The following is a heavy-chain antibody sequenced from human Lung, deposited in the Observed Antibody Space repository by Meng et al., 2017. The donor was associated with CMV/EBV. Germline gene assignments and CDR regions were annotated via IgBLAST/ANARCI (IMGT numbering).Heavy chain of an antibody. V-gene: IGHV4-31*03. D-gene: IGHD3-16*01. CDR1: GGSISSGGYY. CDR2: IYYSGST. CDR3: ARGLKYYDYVWGT. J-gene: IGHJ5*02. Sequence: LXCTVSGGSISSGGYYWSWIRQDPGKGLEWIGYIYYSGSTYYNPSLKSRVTISVDTSKNQFSLKLSSVTAADTAVYYCARGLKYYDYVWGTWVQGTXVTVSS.